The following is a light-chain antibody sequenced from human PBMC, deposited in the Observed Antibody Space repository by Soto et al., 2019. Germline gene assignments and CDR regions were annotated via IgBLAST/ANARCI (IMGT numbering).Light chain of an antibody. CDR1: SSDVGGYNY. Sequence: QSALTQPPSASGSLGQSVTISCTGTSSDVGGYNYVSWHQQHPGKAPKLMIYEVTKRPSGVPDRFSGSKSGNTASLTVSGIQAEDDADYYCSSFAGGGNPVLFGGGTKLTVL. CDR2: EVT. J-gene: IGLJ2*01. CDR3: SSFAGGGNPVL. V-gene: IGLV2-8*01.